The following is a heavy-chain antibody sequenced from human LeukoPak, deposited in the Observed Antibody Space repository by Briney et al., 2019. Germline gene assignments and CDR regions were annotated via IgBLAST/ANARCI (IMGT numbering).Heavy chain of an antibody. CDR1: VGTFRSYA. D-gene: IGHD6-6*01. CDR2: IIPLLFIA. Sequence: APVKVSCEAPVGTFRSYAICCVRHAPGQGLECRGRIIPLLFIAHCAQKFQSRVTITADTSPSTPYTERSSARDEDTGVYYCARDKYSSSSLYSWFDPWGQGTLVTVSS. CDR3: ARDKYSSSSLYSWFDP. V-gene: IGHV1-69*04. J-gene: IGHJ5*02.